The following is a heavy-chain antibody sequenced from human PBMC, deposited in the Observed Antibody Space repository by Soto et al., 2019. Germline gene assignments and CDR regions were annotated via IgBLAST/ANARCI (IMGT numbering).Heavy chain of an antibody. CDR1: GYSFTSYW. Sequence: DSLKISCKGSGYSFTSYWIGWVRQMPGKGLEWMGIIYPGDSDTRYSPSFQGQVTISADKSISTAYLQWSSLKASDTAMYYCERGARYRSSSGGYYYYGMDVWGQGTSVTVSS. D-gene: IGHD6-6*01. CDR2: IYPGDSDT. J-gene: IGHJ6*02. V-gene: IGHV5-51*01. CDR3: ERGARYRSSSGGYYYYGMDV.